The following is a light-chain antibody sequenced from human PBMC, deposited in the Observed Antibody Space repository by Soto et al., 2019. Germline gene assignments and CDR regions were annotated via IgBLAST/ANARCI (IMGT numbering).Light chain of an antibody. CDR3: TSSTSSSTPD. V-gene: IGLV2-14*01. CDR2: EVT. J-gene: IGLJ1*01. CDR1: SGDVDAFDY. Sequence: QSVLTQPASVSGTPGQSITIPCTGTSGDVDAFDYVSWYQPHPGKAPKLMIFEVTDRPSGVSHRFSGSKSGRTASLTISGLQGEDEADYFCTSSTSSSTPDFGTGPTVTV.